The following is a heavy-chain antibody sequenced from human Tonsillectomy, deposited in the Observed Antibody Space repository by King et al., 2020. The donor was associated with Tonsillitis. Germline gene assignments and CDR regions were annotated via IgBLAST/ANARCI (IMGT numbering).Heavy chain of an antibody. CDR2: ISYSGST. J-gene: IGHJ4*02. D-gene: IGHD1-1*01. CDR3: ARGWIGTTFYSDY. V-gene: IGHV4-34*01. CDR1: GGSLSGYH. Sequence: VQLQQWGAGLLKPSETLSLTCAVYGGSLSGYHWSWIRQSPGRGLEYVGEISYSGSTNHNPSLKSRVPILVDKPKNQFSLKLNSVTAADTAVYFCARGWIGTTFYSDYWGQGTLVTVSS.